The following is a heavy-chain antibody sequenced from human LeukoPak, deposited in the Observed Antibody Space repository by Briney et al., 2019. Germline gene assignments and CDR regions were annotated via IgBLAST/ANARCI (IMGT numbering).Heavy chain of an antibody. CDR2: ISAYNGNT. CDR1: GYTFTSYG. V-gene: IGHV1-18*01. CDR3: ARDRTGTTVGGYYYYMDV. Sequence: ASVKVSCKASGYTFTSYGISWVRQAPGQGLEWMGWISAYNGNTNYAQKLQGRVTMTTDTATRPAYMELRSLRSDDTAVYYCARDRTGTTVGGYYYYMDVWGKGTTVTVSS. J-gene: IGHJ6*03. D-gene: IGHD1-7*01.